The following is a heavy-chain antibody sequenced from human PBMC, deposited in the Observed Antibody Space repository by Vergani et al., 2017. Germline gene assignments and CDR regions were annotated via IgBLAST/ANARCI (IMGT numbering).Heavy chain of an antibody. Sequence: QVQLVQSGAEVKKPGSSVKVSCKASGVTFSSYAISWVRQAPGQGLEWMGGIIPIFGTANYAQKFQGRVTITADESTSTAYMELSSLRSEATAAYYCARGAVVVPAAIGGYFDYWGQGTLVTVSS. J-gene: IGHJ4*02. CDR3: ARGAVVVPAAIGGYFDY. CDR1: GVTFSSYA. D-gene: IGHD2-2*02. V-gene: IGHV1-69*01. CDR2: IIPIFGTA.